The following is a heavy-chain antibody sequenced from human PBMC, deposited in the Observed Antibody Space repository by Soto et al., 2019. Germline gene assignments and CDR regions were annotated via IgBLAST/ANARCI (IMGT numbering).Heavy chain of an antibody. CDR2: INPDGSNT. CDR1: VFTFSGNW. CDR3: AGGIWNDNAY. Sequence: PWGSLLLSCAASVFTFSGNWMHWVRQAPGKGLFWVSRINPDGSNTDYADSVKGRFTISRDNAKNTLYLQMNSLRAEDTAVYYCAGGIWNDNAYWGQGTMVTVSS. D-gene: IGHD1-1*01. J-gene: IGHJ4*02. V-gene: IGHV3-74*01.